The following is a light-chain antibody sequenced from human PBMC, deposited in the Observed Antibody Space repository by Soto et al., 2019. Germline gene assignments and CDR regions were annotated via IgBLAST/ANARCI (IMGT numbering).Light chain of an antibody. CDR3: EKYNSYSRT. CDR1: QSIRSW. Sequence: DLQMTQSPSTLSASVGDRVTITCRSSQSIRSWLAWYQQKPGQAPQLLIYKPSSLESGGPPGFIRGGSSTKFTLTISSLQTDEFSTYYCEKYNSYSRTFGQGTKVEIK. CDR2: KPS. J-gene: IGKJ1*01. V-gene: IGKV1-5*03.